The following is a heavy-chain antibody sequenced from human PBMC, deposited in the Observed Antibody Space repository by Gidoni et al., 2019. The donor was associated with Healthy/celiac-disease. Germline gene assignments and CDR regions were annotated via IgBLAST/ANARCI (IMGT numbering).Heavy chain of an antibody. Sequence: QVQLVQSGAEVKKPGSAVKVSCKASGGPFSSYAISWVRQAPGQGLEWMGGISPIFGTANSAQKFQGRVTITADESTSTAYMELSSLRSEDTAVYYCAREDRNSWYVYWGQGTLVTVSS. CDR3: AREDRNSWYVY. J-gene: IGHJ4*02. D-gene: IGHD6-13*01. CDR1: GGPFSSYA. CDR2: ISPIFGTA. V-gene: IGHV1-69*01.